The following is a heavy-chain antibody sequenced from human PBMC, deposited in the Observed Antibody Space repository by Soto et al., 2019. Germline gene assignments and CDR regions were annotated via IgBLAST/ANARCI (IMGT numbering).Heavy chain of an antibody. J-gene: IGHJ4*02. CDR3: ARHKRGYHPRQVFFDY. D-gene: IGHD3-22*01. V-gene: IGHV4-59*08. CDR2: IYYSGST. CDR1: GGSISSYY. Sequence: ETLSLTCTVSGGSISSYYWSWIRQPPGKGLEWIGYIYYSGSTNYNPSLKSRVTISVDTSKNQFSLKLSSVTAADTAVYYCARHKRGYHPRQVFFDYWGQGTLVTVSS.